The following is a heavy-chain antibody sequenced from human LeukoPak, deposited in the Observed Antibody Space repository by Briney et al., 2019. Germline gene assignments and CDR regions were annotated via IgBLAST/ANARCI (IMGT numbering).Heavy chain of an antibody. CDR1: GFTVSSNY. Sequence: GGSLRLSCAASGFTVSSNYMSWVRQAPGKGLEWEAVISYDGSNKYYADSVKGRFTISRDNSKNTLYLQMNSLRAEDTAVYYCEAAGDAFDIWGQGTMVTVSS. D-gene: IGHD6-13*01. J-gene: IGHJ3*02. CDR3: EAAGDAFDI. CDR2: ISYDGSNK. V-gene: IGHV3-30*03.